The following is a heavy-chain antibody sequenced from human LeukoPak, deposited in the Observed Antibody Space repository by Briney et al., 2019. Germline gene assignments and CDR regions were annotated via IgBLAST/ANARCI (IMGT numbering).Heavy chain of an antibody. J-gene: IGHJ4*02. CDR3: ATLSGYSYGHFDY. CDR2: ISSSSSYI. Sequence: GGSLRLSCAASGFTFSSYSMNWVRQAPGKGLEWVSSISSSSSYIYYADSVKGRFTISRDNAKNSLYLQMNSLRAEDTAVYYCATLSGYSYGHFDYWGQGTLVTVSS. CDR1: GFTFSSYS. D-gene: IGHD5-18*01. V-gene: IGHV3-21*04.